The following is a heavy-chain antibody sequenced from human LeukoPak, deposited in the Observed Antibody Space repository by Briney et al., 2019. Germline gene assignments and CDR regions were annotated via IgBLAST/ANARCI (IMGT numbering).Heavy chain of an antibody. CDR3: ARDLVVSCSSTSCSVAPSDF. CDR1: GGTFSSYA. CDR2: IIPILGIA. Sequence: ASVKVSCKASGGTFSSYAITWVRQAPGQGLEWMGRIIPILGIATYAQNFQGRVTITADKSTSTAFMELSSLRSEDTAVYYCARDLVVSCSSTSCSVAPSDFWGQGTLVTVSS. J-gene: IGHJ4*02. V-gene: IGHV1-69*04. D-gene: IGHD2-2*01.